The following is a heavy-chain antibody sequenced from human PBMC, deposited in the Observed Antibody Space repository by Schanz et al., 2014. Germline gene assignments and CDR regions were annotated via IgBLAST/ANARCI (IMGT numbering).Heavy chain of an antibody. J-gene: IGHJ6*02. CDR1: GFTVRTNY. V-gene: IGHV3-53*01. Sequence: EVQLVESGGGLIHPGGSLRLSCAASGFTVRTNYMSWVRQAPGKGLEWVSVIFSGGNTYYADSVQGRFTISRDISKNTLFLQMNSLRAEDTAVYYCARERSASYFHYGMDVWGQGTTVTVFS. D-gene: IGHD3-3*01. CDR2: IFSGGNT. CDR3: ARERSASYFHYGMDV.